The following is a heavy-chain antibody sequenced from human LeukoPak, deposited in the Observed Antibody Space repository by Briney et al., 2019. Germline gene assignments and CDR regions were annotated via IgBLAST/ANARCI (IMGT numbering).Heavy chain of an antibody. CDR1: GFTFSSYS. CDR3: ARRSGSYYMGYFDY. CDR2: ISSSSSYI. J-gene: IGHJ4*02. V-gene: IGHV3-21*04. D-gene: IGHD1-26*01. Sequence: SGGSLRLSCAASGFTFSSYSMNWVRQAPGKGLEWVSSISSSSSYIYYADSVKGRFTISRDNAKNSLYLQMNSLRAEDTAFYYCARRSGSYYMGYFDYWGQGTLVTVSS.